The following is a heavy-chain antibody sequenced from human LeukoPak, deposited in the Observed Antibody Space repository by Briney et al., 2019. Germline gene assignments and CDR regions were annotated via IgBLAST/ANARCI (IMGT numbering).Heavy chain of an antibody. CDR2: ISCYNGDT. CDR1: GYTFTHHG. CDR3: VRDPTNTSGRYAYFDY. D-gene: IGHD6-19*01. Sequence: ASVTVSCKASGYTFTHHGISWVRQAPGQELEWMGWISCYNGDTNYAQKLQGRVTMSTDTSTSTAYMELTGLRSDDTAVYYCVRDPTNTSGRYAYFDYWGQGTLVTVSS. J-gene: IGHJ4*02. V-gene: IGHV1-18*01.